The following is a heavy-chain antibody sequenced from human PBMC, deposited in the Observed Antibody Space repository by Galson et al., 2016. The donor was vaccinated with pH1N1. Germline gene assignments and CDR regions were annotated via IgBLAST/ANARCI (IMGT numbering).Heavy chain of an antibody. CDR1: GGSISSYY. D-gene: IGHD6-13*01. CDR3: SRVSSSPPEGNYYMDV. CDR2: IYTSGST. Sequence: LSLTCTVSGGSISSYYWSWIRQPAGKGLECIGRIYTSGSTNYNPSLKSRVTMSVDTSKNQFSLNLSSVTAADTAVYYCSRVSSSPPEGNYYMDVWGKGTTVTVSS. J-gene: IGHJ6*03. V-gene: IGHV4-4*07.